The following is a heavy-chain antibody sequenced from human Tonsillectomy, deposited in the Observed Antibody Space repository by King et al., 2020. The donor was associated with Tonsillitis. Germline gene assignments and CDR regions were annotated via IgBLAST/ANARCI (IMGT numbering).Heavy chain of an antibody. J-gene: IGHJ4*02. D-gene: IGHD1-26*01. Sequence: DSVKGRFTISRDNAKSSLYLQMNSLRAEDTAVYYCARGGSYYFDYWGQGTLV. CDR3: ARGGSYYFDY. V-gene: IGHV3-11*01.